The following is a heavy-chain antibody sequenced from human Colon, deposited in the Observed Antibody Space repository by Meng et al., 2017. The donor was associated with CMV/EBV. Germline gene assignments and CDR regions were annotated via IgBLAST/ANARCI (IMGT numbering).Heavy chain of an antibody. J-gene: IGHJ4*02. D-gene: IGHD3-3*01. Sequence: KVSCQTSGYTFSSYGIIWVRQAPGQGLEWMGRISGYSGDTNYAPTLEHRITMTTDASTATGYLELRGLRSDDTAVYYCARLGGGVGDFWGQGTLVTVSS. CDR2: ISGYSGDT. CDR1: GYTFSSYG. CDR3: ARLGGGVGDF. V-gene: IGHV1-18*01.